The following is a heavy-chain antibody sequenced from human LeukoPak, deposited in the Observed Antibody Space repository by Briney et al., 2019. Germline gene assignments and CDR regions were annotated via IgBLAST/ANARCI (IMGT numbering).Heavy chain of an antibody. D-gene: IGHD2-2*02. Sequence: GGSLRLSCAASGFTFSDYYMSWIRQAPGEGLEWVSYISSSGSTIYYADSVKGRFTISRDNAKNSLYLQMNSLRAEDAAVYYCARESRYCSSTSCYMWYYMDVWGKGTTVTVSS. V-gene: IGHV3-11*01. CDR2: ISSSGSTI. J-gene: IGHJ6*03. CDR1: GFTFSDYY. CDR3: ARESRYCSSTSCYMWYYMDV.